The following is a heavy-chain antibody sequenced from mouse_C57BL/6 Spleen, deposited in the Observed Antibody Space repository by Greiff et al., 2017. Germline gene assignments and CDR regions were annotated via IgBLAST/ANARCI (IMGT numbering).Heavy chain of an antibody. V-gene: IGHV5-17*01. Sequence: EVKVVESGGGLVKPGGSLKLSCAASGFTFSDYGMHWVRQAPEKGLEWVAYISSGSSTIYYADTVKGRFTISRDNAKNTLFLQMTSLRSEDTAMYYCARLGYGSSYDWFAYWGQGTLVTVSA. CDR2: ISSGSSTI. D-gene: IGHD1-1*01. CDR1: GFTFSDYG. J-gene: IGHJ3*01. CDR3: ARLGYGSSYDWFAY.